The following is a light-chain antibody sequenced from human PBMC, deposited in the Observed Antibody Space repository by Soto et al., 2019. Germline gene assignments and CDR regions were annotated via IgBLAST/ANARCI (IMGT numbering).Light chain of an antibody. CDR1: SSDIGGYNY. V-gene: IGLV2-14*01. J-gene: IGLJ1*01. CDR2: DVT. Sequence: QSVLTQPASVSGPPGQSITISCTGRSSDIGGYNYVSWYQQHPGKAPKVMIYDVTDRPSGVSDRFSGSKSGNTASLTISGLQAEDEANYYCSSYTNTGTLYVFGSGTKVTVL. CDR3: SSYTNTGTLYV.